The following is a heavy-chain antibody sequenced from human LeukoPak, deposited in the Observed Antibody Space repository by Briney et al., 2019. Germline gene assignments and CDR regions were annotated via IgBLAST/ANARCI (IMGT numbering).Heavy chain of an antibody. CDR3: AKDFAAAGTHYYYYMDV. CDR2: IQYDGSTK. V-gene: IGHV3-30*02. J-gene: IGHJ6*03. CDR1: GFTFSSYG. D-gene: IGHD6-13*01. Sequence: GGSLRLSCAASGFTFSSYGMHWVRQAPGKGLEWVAFIQYDGSTKYYADSVKGRFTISRDNSKNTLYLQMNSLRAEDTAVYYCAKDFAAAGTHYYYYMDVWGKGTTVTVSS.